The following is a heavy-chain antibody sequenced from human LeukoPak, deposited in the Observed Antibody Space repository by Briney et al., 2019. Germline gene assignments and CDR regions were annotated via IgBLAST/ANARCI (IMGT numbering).Heavy chain of an antibody. J-gene: IGHJ4*02. D-gene: IGHD3-10*01. CDR3: AKVMSRTMVRGVPPSDY. CDR1: GFTFSSYA. V-gene: IGHV3-23*01. CDR2: ISGSGGST. Sequence: GGSLRLSCAASGFTFSSYAMTWVRQAPGKGLEWVSTISGSGGSTYYADSVKGRFTISRDNSKNTLYLQMSSLRAEDTAVYYCAKVMSRTMVRGVPPSDYWGQGTLVTVSS.